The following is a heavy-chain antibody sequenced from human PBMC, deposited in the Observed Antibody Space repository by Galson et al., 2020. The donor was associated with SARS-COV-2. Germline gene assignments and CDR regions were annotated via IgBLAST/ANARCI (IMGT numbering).Heavy chain of an antibody. D-gene: IGHD3-10*01. V-gene: IGHV4-59*01. Sequence: SETLSLTCTVSGGSISSYYWSWIRQPPGKGLEWIGYIYSSGSTNYNPSLRSRVTISVDRSKNQFSLKLSSVTAADTAVYYCASDSYGLGEFRYWGQGTLVTVSS. J-gene: IGHJ4*02. CDR1: GGSISSYY. CDR3: ASDSYGLGEFRY. CDR2: IYSSGST.